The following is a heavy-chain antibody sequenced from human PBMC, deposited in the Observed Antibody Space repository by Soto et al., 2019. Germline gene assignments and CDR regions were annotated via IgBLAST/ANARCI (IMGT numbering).Heavy chain of an antibody. V-gene: IGHV2-5*02. CDR1: GSSLTNSGVG. D-gene: IGHD3-16*01. CDR2: IYWDDDK. J-gene: IGHJ4*02. CDR3: AHSLFGEYVY. Sequence: QITLKESGPTLVKPTQPLTLTCTLSGSSLTNSGVGVGWVRQPPGKALEWLALIYWDDDKYYSSSLKSRITITRATSKNQVVLSMTNVDPVARATYYGAHSLFGEYVYWGQGTRVAVSS.